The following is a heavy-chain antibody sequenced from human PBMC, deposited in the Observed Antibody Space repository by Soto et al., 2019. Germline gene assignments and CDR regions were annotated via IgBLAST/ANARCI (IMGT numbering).Heavy chain of an antibody. CDR2: ISAYNGDTET. Sequence: QVQLVQSGAEVKKPGASVKVSCKASGYTFSTYGISWVRQAPGQGLEWMGWISAYNGDTETNYAQKFQGRATMTTDTSTSAAYMELTNLRSDDTAVYYCAREAAVMAAAGPDYWGQGTLVTVSS. V-gene: IGHV1-18*01. D-gene: IGHD6-13*01. J-gene: IGHJ4*02. CDR1: GYTFSTYG. CDR3: AREAAVMAAAGPDY.